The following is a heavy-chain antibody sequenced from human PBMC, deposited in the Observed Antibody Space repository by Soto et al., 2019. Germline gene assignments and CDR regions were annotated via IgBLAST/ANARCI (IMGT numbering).Heavy chain of an antibody. Sequence: EVQLVESGGGLVQPGGSLRLSCAASGFTVSSNYMTWVRQAPGKGLEWVSLIYSGGSTYYADSVRGRFTISRDNSKNTLYLQMNSLRAEDTAVYYCASAGVCSSTSCYGDYWGQGTLVTVSS. CDR2: IYSGGST. V-gene: IGHV3-66*01. CDR1: GFTVSSNY. CDR3: ASAGVCSSTSCYGDY. J-gene: IGHJ4*02. D-gene: IGHD2-2*01.